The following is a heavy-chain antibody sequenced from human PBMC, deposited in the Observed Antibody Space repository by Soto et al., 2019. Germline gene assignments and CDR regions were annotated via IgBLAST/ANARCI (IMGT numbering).Heavy chain of an antibody. CDR3: ATIIIPAATNFY. V-gene: IGHV3-23*01. CDR2: ISGSGGST. CDR1: GLTFTAYA. Sequence: EVQLLESGGGLVQPGGSLRLSCAASGLTFTAYAMSWVRQAPGKGLEWVSSISGSGGSTYYADSVKGRLTISRDNSKNTLYLQMNSLRAEDTAVYYCATIIIPAATNFYWGQGTLVTVSS. D-gene: IGHD2-2*01. J-gene: IGHJ4*02.